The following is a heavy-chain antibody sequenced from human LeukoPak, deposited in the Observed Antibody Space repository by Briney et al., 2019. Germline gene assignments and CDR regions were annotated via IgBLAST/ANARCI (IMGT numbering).Heavy chain of an antibody. CDR1: GYTLTGYY. CDR3: ARGLEWLTRRHTWFDP. J-gene: IGHJ5*02. CDR2: INPNSGGT. V-gene: IGHV1-2*02. Sequence: GASVKVSCKASGYTLTGYYMHWVRQAPGQGLEWMGWINPNSGGTNYAQKFQGRVTMTRDTSISTAYMELSRLRSDDTAVYYCARGLEWLTRRHTWFDPWGQGTLVTVSS. D-gene: IGHD3-3*01.